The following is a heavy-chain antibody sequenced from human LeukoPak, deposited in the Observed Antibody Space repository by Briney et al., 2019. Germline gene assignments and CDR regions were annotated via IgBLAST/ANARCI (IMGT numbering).Heavy chain of an antibody. CDR3: ARDAGGNSADYYFDY. CDR1: GFTFSRYA. Sequence: GGSLRLSCAASGFTFSRYAMHWVRPAPGKGLEWVAVISYDGRDKYHADFVMGRSTISRDNSKSTLYLQMNSLRVEDTAVYYCARDAGGNSADYYFDYWGQGTLVTVSS. D-gene: IGHD4-23*01. J-gene: IGHJ4*02. V-gene: IGHV3-30*04. CDR2: ISYDGRDK.